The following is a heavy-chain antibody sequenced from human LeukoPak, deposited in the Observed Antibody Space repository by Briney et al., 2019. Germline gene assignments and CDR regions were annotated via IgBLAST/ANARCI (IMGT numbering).Heavy chain of an antibody. CDR3: ATGGEPGDNTHDYYYYMDV. Sequence: ASVTDSCKVSGFKFIDYYMHRVQQAPGKGSEWMGLVDPEDGETRFAEKFQGRVTITADTPTDTAYMELSSLRSEDTAVYYCATGGEPGDNTHDYYYYMDVWGKGTSVTVSS. CDR1: GFKFIDYY. V-gene: IGHV1-69-2*01. CDR2: VDPEDGET. D-gene: IGHD1-26*01. J-gene: IGHJ6*03.